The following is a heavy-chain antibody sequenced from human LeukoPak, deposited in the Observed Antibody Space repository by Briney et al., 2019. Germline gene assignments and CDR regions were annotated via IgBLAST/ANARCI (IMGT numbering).Heavy chain of an antibody. Sequence: PSETLSLTCAVYGGSFSDYDWSWIRQPPGKGLEWIGEINQSGSTNCDPSLKSRVSMSIDTSKSQFSLNLRSVTAADTAVYYCATSAMGQGFDPWGQGTLVTVTS. J-gene: IGHJ5*02. D-gene: IGHD5-24*01. V-gene: IGHV4-34*01. CDR3: ATSAMGQGFDP. CDR1: GGSFSDYD. CDR2: INQSGST.